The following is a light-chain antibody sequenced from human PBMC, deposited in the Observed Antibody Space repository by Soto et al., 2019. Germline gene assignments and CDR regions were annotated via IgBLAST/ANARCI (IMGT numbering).Light chain of an antibody. Sequence: EIRMTQSPGALSVSPGDRATLSCRAAQGVPTNFAWYQQKSGQSPRLLIYDASTLHSGVPSRFSGSGSGTDFTLTISGLQPEDFATYYCQQLSSYPSTFGGGTKVHI. CDR2: DAS. CDR3: QQLSSYPST. V-gene: IGKV3-15*01. J-gene: IGKJ4*01. CDR1: QGVPTN.